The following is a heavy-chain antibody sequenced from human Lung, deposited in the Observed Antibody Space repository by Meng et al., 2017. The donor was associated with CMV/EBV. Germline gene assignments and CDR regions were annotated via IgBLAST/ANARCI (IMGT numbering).Heavy chain of an antibody. V-gene: IGHV4-39*07. CDR3: ARGNYYDFWSGYGAPPPPRLPPHDFGY. D-gene: IGHD3-3*01. Sequence: GSLRLXXTVSGGSISSSSYYWGWIRQPPGKGLEWIGSIYYSGSTYYNPSLKSRVTISVDTSKNQFSLKLSSVTAADTAVYYCARGNYYDFWSGYGAPPPPRLPPHDFGYWGQGTLVTVSS. CDR2: IYYSGST. J-gene: IGHJ4*02. CDR1: GGSISSSSYY.